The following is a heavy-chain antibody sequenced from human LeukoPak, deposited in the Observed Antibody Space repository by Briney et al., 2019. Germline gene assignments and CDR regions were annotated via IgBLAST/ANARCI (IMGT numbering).Heavy chain of an antibody. J-gene: IGHJ4*02. CDR2: INPNSGGT. CDR3: AREGSVVPAASNFDY. D-gene: IGHD2-2*01. V-gene: IGHV1-2*06. Sequence: GASVKVSCKASGYTFTGYYMHWVRQAPGQGLEWMGRINPNSGGTNYAQKFQGRVTMTRDTSISTAYMELSRLRSDDTAVYYCAREGSVVPAASNFDYWGQGTLVTVSS. CDR1: GYTFTGYY.